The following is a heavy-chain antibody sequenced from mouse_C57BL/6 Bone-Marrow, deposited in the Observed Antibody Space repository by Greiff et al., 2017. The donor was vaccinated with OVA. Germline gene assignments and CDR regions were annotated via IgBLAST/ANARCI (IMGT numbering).Heavy chain of an antibody. CDR1: GYAFSSSW. D-gene: IGHD2-3*01. Sequence: VQLQQSGPELVKPGASVKLSCKASGYAFSSSWMNWVKQRPGKGLEWIGRIYPGDGDTNYNGKFKGQATLTADKSSSTAYMQLSRLTSEDSAVYFCARHEDGYCASYFDYWGQGTTLTVSS. CDR2: IYPGDGDT. J-gene: IGHJ2*01. V-gene: IGHV1-82*01. CDR3: ARHEDGYCASYFDY.